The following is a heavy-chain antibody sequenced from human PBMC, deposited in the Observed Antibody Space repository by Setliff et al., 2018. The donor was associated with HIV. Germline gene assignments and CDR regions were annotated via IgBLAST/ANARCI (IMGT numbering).Heavy chain of an antibody. D-gene: IGHD1-26*01. J-gene: IGHJ4*02. Sequence: SETLSLTCTVSGGTISSGGYYWSWIRQHPGKGLEWIGFIYHRGNTYYNSSLKSRVTISVDTPKNQFSLALISVTAADTAVYYCAGGPGTTSIDYWAQGTLVTVSS. CDR1: GGTISSGGYY. V-gene: IGHV4-31*03. CDR2: IYHRGNT. CDR3: AGGPGTTSIDY.